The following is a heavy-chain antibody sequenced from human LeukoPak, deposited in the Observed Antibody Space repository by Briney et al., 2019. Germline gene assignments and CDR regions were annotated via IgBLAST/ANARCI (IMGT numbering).Heavy chain of an antibody. D-gene: IGHD3-16*02. J-gene: IGHJ4*02. CDR1: GGSFSGYF. CDR2: INHTGST. CDR3: ARSKDYVWGTYRWALGY. Sequence: ETLSLTCAVYGGSFSGYFWSWIRQPPGKGLEWIGEINHTGSTNYNPSLKSRVSISVDTSKNQFSLKVSSVTDADTAVYYCARSKDYVWGTYRWALGYWGQGTLVTVSS. V-gene: IGHV4-34*01.